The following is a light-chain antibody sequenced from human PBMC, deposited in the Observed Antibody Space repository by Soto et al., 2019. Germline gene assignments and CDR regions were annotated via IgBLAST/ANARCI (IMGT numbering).Light chain of an antibody. CDR1: SSDVGSYNL. CDR3: CSYAGSSTVVV. V-gene: IGLV2-23*03. Sequence: QSALTQPASVSGSPGQSITISCTGTSSDVGSYNLVSWYQQHPGKAPNLMIYEGSKRPSGVSNRFSGSKSGNTASLTISGLQAEDEADYYCCSYAGSSTVVVFGGGTKVTVL. CDR2: EGS. J-gene: IGLJ2*01.